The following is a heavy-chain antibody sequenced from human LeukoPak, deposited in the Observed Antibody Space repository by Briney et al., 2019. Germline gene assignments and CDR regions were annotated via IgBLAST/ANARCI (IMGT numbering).Heavy chain of an antibody. Sequence: GESLKISCQTSGYSFTTYWIAWVRQMPGKGLEWMGIIDPGDSDARYSPSFQGQVTFSADKSISTAYLQWSSLKASDTAMYFCARRDIAVAGSIDYWGQGTLVTVSS. CDR3: ARRDIAVAGSIDY. J-gene: IGHJ4*02. CDR2: IDPGDSDA. D-gene: IGHD6-19*01. V-gene: IGHV5-51*01. CDR1: GYSFTTYW.